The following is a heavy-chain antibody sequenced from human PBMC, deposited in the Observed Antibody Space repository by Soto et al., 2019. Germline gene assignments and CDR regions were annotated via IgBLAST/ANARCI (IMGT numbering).Heavy chain of an antibody. Sequence: GGSLRLSCAASGFTFDDYAMHWVRQAPGKGLEWVSGISWNSGSIGYADSVKGRFTISRDNAKNSLYLQMNSLRAEDTALYYCAKGGYYDSSGSPFDPWGQGTLVTVSS. D-gene: IGHD3-22*01. V-gene: IGHV3-9*01. CDR1: GFTFDDYA. CDR3: AKGGYYDSSGSPFDP. J-gene: IGHJ5*02. CDR2: ISWNSGSI.